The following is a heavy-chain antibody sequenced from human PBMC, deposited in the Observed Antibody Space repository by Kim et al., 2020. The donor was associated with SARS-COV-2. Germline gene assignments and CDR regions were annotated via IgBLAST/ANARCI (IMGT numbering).Heavy chain of an antibody. CDR3: AKDSSGGRDY. CDR2: ST. D-gene: IGHD6-19*01. V-gene: IGHV3-23*01. J-gene: IGHJ4*02. Sequence: STYYADSVKGRFTISRDNSKNTLYLQMNSLRAEDTAVYYCAKDSSGGRDYWGQGTLVTVSS.